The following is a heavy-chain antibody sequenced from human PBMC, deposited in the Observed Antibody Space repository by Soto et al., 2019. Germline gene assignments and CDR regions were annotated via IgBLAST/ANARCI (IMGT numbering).Heavy chain of an antibody. Sequence: GGSQRLSCAAAGFNFTSYARSWVRQDPGKGLEWVSTISGTGGSTYYPDSVKGRFTISRDNSKNTVYLQMNSLRAEDAAVYYCAKEMTSGYYLFDYWGQGTLVTVSS. V-gene: IGHV3-23*01. J-gene: IGHJ4*02. CDR1: GFNFTSYA. CDR3: AKEMTSGYYLFDY. CDR2: ISGTGGST. D-gene: IGHD3-22*01.